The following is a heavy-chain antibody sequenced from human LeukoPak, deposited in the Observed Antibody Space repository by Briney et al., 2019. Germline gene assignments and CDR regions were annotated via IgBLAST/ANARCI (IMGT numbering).Heavy chain of an antibody. V-gene: IGHV3-43D*03. CDR1: GFTFDEYA. J-gene: IGHJ6*03. D-gene: IGHD3-10*01. Sequence: GGSLRLSYAASGFTFDEYAMHWVRQPAGRGLEWVSLIHWDGGSTYYADSVRGRFTISRDSRKNSLYLQMNGLRAEDTALYYCAKSGSRKDHYFHYMDVWGKGTTVTVSS. CDR2: IHWDGGST. CDR3: AKSGSRKDHYFHYMDV.